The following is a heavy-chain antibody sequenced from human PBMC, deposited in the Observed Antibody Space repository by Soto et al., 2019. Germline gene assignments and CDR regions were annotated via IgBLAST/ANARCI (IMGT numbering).Heavy chain of an antibody. Sequence: PSETLSLTCTVSGGSISSGGYYWSWIRQHPGKGLEWIGYIYYSGSTYYNPSLKSRVTISVDTSKNQFSLKLSSVTAADTAVYYCARAPTYYYDSSGPKFDYWGQGTLVTVSS. V-gene: IGHV4-31*03. CDR1: GGSISSGGYY. CDR3: ARAPTYYYDSSGPKFDY. D-gene: IGHD3-22*01. J-gene: IGHJ4*02. CDR2: IYYSGST.